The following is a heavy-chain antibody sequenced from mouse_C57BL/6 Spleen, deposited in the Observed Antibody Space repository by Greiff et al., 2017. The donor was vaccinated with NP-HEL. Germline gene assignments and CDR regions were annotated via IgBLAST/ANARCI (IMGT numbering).Heavy chain of an antibody. J-gene: IGHJ2*01. V-gene: IGHV5-4*01. CDR1: GFTFSSYA. CDR2: ISDGGSYT. D-gene: IGHD1-1*01. Sequence: EVQRVESGGGLVKPGGSLKLSCAASGFTFSSYAMSWVRQTPEKRLEWVATISDGGSYTYYPDNVKGRFTISRDNAKNNLYLQMSHLKSEDTAMYYCARETVVATPFDYWGQGTTLTVSS. CDR3: ARETVVATPFDY.